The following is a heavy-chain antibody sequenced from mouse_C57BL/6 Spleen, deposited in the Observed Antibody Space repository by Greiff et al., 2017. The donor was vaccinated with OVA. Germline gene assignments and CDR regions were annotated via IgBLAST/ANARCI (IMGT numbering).Heavy chain of an antibody. V-gene: IGHV1-5*01. J-gene: IGHJ4*01. CDR3: LGSSSNYYAMDY. Sequence: VQLKESGTVLARPGASVKMSCKTSGYTFTSYWMHWVKQRPGQGLEWIGAIYPGNSDTSYNQKFKGTAKLTAVTSASTAYMELSGLTNEDSAVYYCLGSSSNYYAMDYWGQGTSVTVAS. CDR2: IYPGNSDT. CDR1: GYTFTSYW. D-gene: IGHD1-1*01.